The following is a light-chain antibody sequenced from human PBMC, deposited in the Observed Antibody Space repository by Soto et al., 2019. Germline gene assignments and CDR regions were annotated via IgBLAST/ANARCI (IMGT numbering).Light chain of an antibody. CDR2: DVN. CDR3: CSYAGSYTLYV. Sequence: QSVLTQPRSVSGSPGQSVTISCAGTSSDVGGYDFLSWYQQHPAKAPKLIIFDVNKRPSGVPDRFSGSKSGNTASLTISGLQAEDEADYYCCSYAGSYTLYVFGTGTKVNVL. V-gene: IGLV2-11*01. J-gene: IGLJ1*01. CDR1: SSDVGGYDF.